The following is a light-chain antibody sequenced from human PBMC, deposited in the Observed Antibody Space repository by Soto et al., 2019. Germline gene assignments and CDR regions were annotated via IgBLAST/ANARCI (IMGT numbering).Light chain of an antibody. Sequence: QSALTQPASVSGSPGQSITISCTGTSSDVGGYNYVSWYQQHPGKAPKLMIYDVSNRPSGVSNRFSGSKSGNTASLTISGLQAEDDAEYYCISYTSSSTLMVFGGGTKVTGL. V-gene: IGLV2-14*01. CDR3: ISYTSSSTLMV. CDR1: SSDVGGYNY. J-gene: IGLJ2*01. CDR2: DVS.